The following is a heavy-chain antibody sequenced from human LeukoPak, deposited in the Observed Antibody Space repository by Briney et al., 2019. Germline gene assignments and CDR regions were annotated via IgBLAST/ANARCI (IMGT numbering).Heavy chain of an antibody. CDR1: GFTFSNYW. CDR3: TRGNYGMDV. CDR2: INSDGSST. Sequence: PGGSLRLSCAASGFTFSNYWMHWVRQAPGKGLVWVSRINSDGSSTSHADSVKGRFTVSRDNAESTLYLQMTSLRVDDTAVYYGTRGNYGMDVWGQGTTVTVSS. J-gene: IGHJ6*02. V-gene: IGHV3-74*01.